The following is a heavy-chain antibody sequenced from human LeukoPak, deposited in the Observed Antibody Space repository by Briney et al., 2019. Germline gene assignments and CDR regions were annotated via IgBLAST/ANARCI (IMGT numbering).Heavy chain of an antibody. CDR2: INHSGST. CDR1: GGSFSGYY. V-gene: IGHV4-34*01. Sequence: SETLSLTCAVYGGSFSGYYWSWIRQPPGKGLEWIGEINHSGSTNYNPSLKLRVTISVDTSKNQFSLKLSSVTAADTAVYYCASLWGQAARPVYWGQGTLVTVSS. J-gene: IGHJ4*02. CDR3: ASLWGQAARPVY. D-gene: IGHD6-6*01.